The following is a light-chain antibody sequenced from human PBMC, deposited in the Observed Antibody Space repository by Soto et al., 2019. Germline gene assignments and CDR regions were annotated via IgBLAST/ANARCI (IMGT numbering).Light chain of an antibody. CDR3: AAWDDSLSGWV. J-gene: IGLJ2*01. CDR1: TSNIESNN. V-gene: IGLV1-47*01. Sequence: QSVLAQPPSVSGTPGQRVTISCSGGTSNIESNNVYWYQQFPGTAPQLLIYRNNQRPSRVPDRFSGSKSGTAASLAISGLRSEDDADYYCAAWDDSLSGWVFGGGTKLTVL. CDR2: RNN.